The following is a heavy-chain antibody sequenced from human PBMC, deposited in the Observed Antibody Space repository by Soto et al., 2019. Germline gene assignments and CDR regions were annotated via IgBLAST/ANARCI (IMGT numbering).Heavy chain of an antibody. V-gene: IGHV3-30-3*01. CDR1: GFTFSSYA. J-gene: IGHJ5*02. CDR2: ISYDGSNK. Sequence: QVQLVESGGGVVQPGRSLRLSCAASGFTFSSYAMHWVRQAPGKGLEWVAVISYDGSNKYYADSVKGRFTISRDNSKNTLYLQMNSLRAEDTAVYYCARDHHDYGDYDHNWFDPWGQGTLVTVSS. D-gene: IGHD4-17*01. CDR3: ARDHHDYGDYDHNWFDP.